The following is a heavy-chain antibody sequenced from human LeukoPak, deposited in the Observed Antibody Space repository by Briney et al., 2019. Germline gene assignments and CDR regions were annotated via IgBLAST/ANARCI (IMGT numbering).Heavy chain of an antibody. CDR2: ISGSGGST. Sequence: PGGSLRLSCAASGFTFSSYAMSWVRQAPGKGLEWVSAISGSGGSTYYADSVKGRFTISRDNSKNTLYLQMNSLRAEDTAVYYCAKDDERYCSSTSCYPFFDYWGQGTLVTVSS. CDR3: AKDDERYCSSTSCYPFFDY. CDR1: GFTFSSYA. V-gene: IGHV3-23*01. D-gene: IGHD2-2*01. J-gene: IGHJ4*02.